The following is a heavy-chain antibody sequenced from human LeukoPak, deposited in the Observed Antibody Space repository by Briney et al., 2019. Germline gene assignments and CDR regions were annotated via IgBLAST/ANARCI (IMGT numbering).Heavy chain of an antibody. V-gene: IGHV3-74*01. Sequence: GGSLRLSCAASGFTFSTYWMHWVRQAPGKGLVWVSRISGNGGGTTYADSVKGRFTISRDNAKNTLYLQMNNLRAEDTAVYYCARALGGAGVFDPWGQGTLVTVSS. CDR1: GFTFSTYW. D-gene: IGHD2-21*01. CDR3: ARALGGAGVFDP. CDR2: ISGNGGGT. J-gene: IGHJ5*02.